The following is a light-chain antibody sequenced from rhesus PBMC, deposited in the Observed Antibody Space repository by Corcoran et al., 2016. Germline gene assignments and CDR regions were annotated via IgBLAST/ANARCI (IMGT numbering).Light chain of an antibody. V-gene: IGKV3-42*03. CDR1: QSVSSS. CDR3: QQYSNWPLT. Sequence: EIVMTQSPATLSLSPGERATLSCRASQSVSSSLAWYQQKHGQAPRLLSYGASRRATGIPDRFRGTGAGTDFTLTISSLEPEDFAVYYCQQYSNWPLTFGGGTKVEIK. CDR2: GAS. J-gene: IGKJ4*01.